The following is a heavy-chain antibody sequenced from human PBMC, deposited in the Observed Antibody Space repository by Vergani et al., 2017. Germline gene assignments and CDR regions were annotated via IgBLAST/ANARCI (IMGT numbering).Heavy chain of an antibody. Sequence: QVQLVQSGAEVKKPGASVKVSCKASGGTFSSYGISWVRQAPGQGLEWMGGSIPMFGTANYAQKFQGRVTITADKATSTAYLELSSLRSEDTAVYYCARDFDSSGYNAFDIWGQGTMVTVSS. D-gene: IGHD3-22*01. CDR3: ARDFDSSGYNAFDI. V-gene: IGHV1-69*06. CDR2: SIPMFGTA. J-gene: IGHJ3*02. CDR1: GGTFSSYG.